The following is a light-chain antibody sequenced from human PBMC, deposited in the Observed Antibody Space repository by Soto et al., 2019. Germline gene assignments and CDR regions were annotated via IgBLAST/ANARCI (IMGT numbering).Light chain of an antibody. CDR2: DAS. Sequence: EIVLTQSPATLSLSPGERATLSCRASQSVSSYLAWYQQKPGQAPRLLIYDASNRATGIPARFSGSGSGTDFTLTISSLQAEDVAVYYCQQYSSTPQVTFGGGTKVEIK. J-gene: IGKJ4*01. V-gene: IGKV3-11*01. CDR3: QQYSSTPQVT. CDR1: QSVSSY.